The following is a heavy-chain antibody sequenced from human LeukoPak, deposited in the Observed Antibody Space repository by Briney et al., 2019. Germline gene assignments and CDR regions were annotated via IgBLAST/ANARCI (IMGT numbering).Heavy chain of an antibody. J-gene: IGHJ4*02. Sequence: SQTLSLTCTVSGGSISSGDYYWSWVRQPPGKGLELIGYIYYSGSTYYNPSLKSRVTISVDTSKNQFSLKLSSVTAADTAVYYCARSFVDSSGYYDDYWGQGTLVTVSS. CDR3: ARSFVDSSGYYDDY. CDR2: IYYSGST. V-gene: IGHV4-30-4*08. D-gene: IGHD3-22*01. CDR1: GGSISSGDYY.